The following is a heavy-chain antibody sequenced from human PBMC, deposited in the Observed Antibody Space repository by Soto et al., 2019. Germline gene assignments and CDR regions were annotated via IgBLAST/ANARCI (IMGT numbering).Heavy chain of an antibody. Sequence: SETLSLTCAISGDSVSSNSAAWNWIRQSPSRGLEWLGRTYYRSKWYNDYAVSLKSRITINPDTSKNQFSLQLNSVTPEDTAVYYCARDLRVAARDTMNYYYYMDVWGKGTTVTVSS. D-gene: IGHD6-6*01. CDR2: TYYRSKWYN. V-gene: IGHV6-1*01. J-gene: IGHJ6*03. CDR3: ARDLRVAARDTMNYYYYMDV. CDR1: GDSVSSNSAA.